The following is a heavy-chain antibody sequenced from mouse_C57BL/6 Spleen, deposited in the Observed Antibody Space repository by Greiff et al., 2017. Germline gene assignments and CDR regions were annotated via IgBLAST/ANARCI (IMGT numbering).Heavy chain of an antibody. J-gene: IGHJ3*01. Sequence: QVQLQQPGAELVRPGSSVKLSCKASGYTFTSYWMNWVKQRPIQGLEWIGNIDPSDSETHYNQKFKYKATLTVDKSSSTAYMQLSSLTSEDSAVYYGASSCCSDGAYWGQRTLVTVSA. V-gene: IGHV1-52*01. CDR1: GYTFTSYW. D-gene: IGHD1-1*01. CDR2: IDPSDSET. CDR3: ASSCCSDGAY.